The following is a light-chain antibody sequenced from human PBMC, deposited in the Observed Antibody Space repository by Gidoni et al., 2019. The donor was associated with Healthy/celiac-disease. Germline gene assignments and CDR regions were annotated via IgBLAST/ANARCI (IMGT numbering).Light chain of an antibody. J-gene: IGKJ1*01. CDR2: KAS. CDR3: QQYNSYSGT. CDR1: QSIGSW. Sequence: DIQMPQSPSTLSASVGDRVTITCRASQSIGSWLAWYQQKPGKAPKLLIYKASTLESGVPSRFSGSGSGTEFTLTITSLQPDDFATYYCQQYNSYSGTFGQGTKVEIK. V-gene: IGKV1-5*03.